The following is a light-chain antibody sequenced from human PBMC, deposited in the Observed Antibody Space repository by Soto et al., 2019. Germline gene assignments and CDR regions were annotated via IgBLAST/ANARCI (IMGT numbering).Light chain of an antibody. V-gene: IGKV1-9*01. Sequence: IQLTQSPSSLSASVGDRVTITCRASQGISSYLAWYQQKPGKAPKLLIYAASTLQSGVPSRFSGSGSGTEFTLTIGSLQPEEFATYYCQQLNSYPRGFTFGPETKVDIK. CDR3: QQLNSYPRGFT. CDR2: AAS. J-gene: IGKJ3*01. CDR1: QGISSY.